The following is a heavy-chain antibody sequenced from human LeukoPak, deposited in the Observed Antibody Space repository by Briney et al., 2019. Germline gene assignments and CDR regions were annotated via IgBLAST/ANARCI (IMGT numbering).Heavy chain of an antibody. CDR2: INHSGST. V-gene: IGHV4-34*01. D-gene: IGHD2-15*01. CDR3: ARVTVCSGGSCLFDY. CDR1: GGSFSGYY. J-gene: IGHJ4*02. Sequence: PSETLSLTCAVYGGSFSGYYWSWIRQPPGKGLEWIGEINHSGSTNYNPSLKSRVTISVDTSKNQLSLKLSSVTAADTAVYYCARVTVCSGGSCLFDYWGQGTLVTVSS.